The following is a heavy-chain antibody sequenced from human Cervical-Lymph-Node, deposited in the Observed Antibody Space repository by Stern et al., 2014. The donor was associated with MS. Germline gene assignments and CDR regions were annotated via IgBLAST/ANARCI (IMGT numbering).Heavy chain of an antibody. Sequence: VQLVQSGPGLVKPSQTLSLTCTVSGGSISSGSYYWSWIRQPAGKGLEWIGRVYTSGTNYNPSLKSRVTISIYTSKNQFSLQLSSGTAADTAVYYCARDSRVPPAPFDYWGQGTLVTVSS. D-gene: IGHD2-2*01. J-gene: IGHJ4*02. CDR1: GGSISSGSYY. CDR3: ARDSRVPPAPFDY. CDR2: VYTSGT. V-gene: IGHV4-61*02.